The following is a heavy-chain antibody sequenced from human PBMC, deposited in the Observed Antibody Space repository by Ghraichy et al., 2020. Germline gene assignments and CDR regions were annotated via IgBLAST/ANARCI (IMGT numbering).Heavy chain of an antibody. CDR1: VFTFSAYG. CDR2: ISYDGSNK. Sequence: GGSLRLSCAASVFTFSAYGMHWVRQAPGRGLEWVAVISYDGSNKCYADSVKGRFTISRDNSKNTLYLQMNSLRAEDTAVYYCAKDRMSVNWYFDLWGRGTLVTVSS. J-gene: IGHJ2*01. V-gene: IGHV3-30*18. CDR3: AKDRMSVNWYFDL.